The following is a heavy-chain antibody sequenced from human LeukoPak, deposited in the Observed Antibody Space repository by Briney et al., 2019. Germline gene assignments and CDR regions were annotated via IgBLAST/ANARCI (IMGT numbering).Heavy chain of an antibody. V-gene: IGHV4-59*02. D-gene: IGHD3-3*01. CDR3: ARGAYYDFWSGYLYNWFDP. Sequence: SETLSLTCTVSGGSVTDYYWSWIRQSPGKGLEWIGYIYYTGTSYNPSLKSRVTISADTSKNQFSLKLISVTAADTAVYYCARGAYYDFWSGYLYNWFDPWGQGTLVTVSS. CDR2: IYYTGT. J-gene: IGHJ5*02. CDR1: GGSVTDYY.